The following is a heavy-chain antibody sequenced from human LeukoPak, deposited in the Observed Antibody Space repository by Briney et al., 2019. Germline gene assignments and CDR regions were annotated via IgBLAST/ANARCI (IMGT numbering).Heavy chain of an antibody. D-gene: IGHD3-10*01. CDR3: VRGLPGVSGWYFDV. Sequence: GGSLRLSCAASGFVVSSSYMSWVRQTPVKGLEWLSALHAGGNTFFADSVRGRITISRDNSKNSLYLQMNSLTAKDTAIYYCVRGLPGVSGWYFDVWGRGTQVIVSS. CDR1: GFVVSSSY. CDR2: LHAGGNT. V-gene: IGHV3-53*01. J-gene: IGHJ2*01.